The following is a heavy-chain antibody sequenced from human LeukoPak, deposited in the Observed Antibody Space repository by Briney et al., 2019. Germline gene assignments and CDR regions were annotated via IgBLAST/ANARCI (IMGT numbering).Heavy chain of an antibody. J-gene: IGHJ4*02. Sequence: SQTLSLTCTVSGGSISSGGYYWSWIRQHPGKGLEWIGYIYYSGSTYYNPSLKSRVTISVDTSKNQFSLKLSSVTAADTAVYYCARMGIAAAGTGPYYFDYRGQGTLVTVSS. D-gene: IGHD6-13*01. CDR3: ARMGIAAAGTGPYYFDY. CDR1: GGSISSGGYY. V-gene: IGHV4-31*03. CDR2: IYYSGST.